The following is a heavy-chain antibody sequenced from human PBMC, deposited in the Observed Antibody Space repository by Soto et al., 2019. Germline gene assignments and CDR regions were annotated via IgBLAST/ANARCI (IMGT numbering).Heavy chain of an antibody. V-gene: IGHV1-2*02. CDR3: ASKAPESVLMVCARLPFDP. CDR1: GYTFTGYY. J-gene: IGHJ5*02. Sequence: WASVKVSCKASGYTFTGYYLHWVRQAPGQGLEWIGWINPNSGGTNYAQNFQGRVTMTRATSISRAYMGLGRLRYDDTAVYYCASKAPESVLMVCARLPFDPSAQATLFTVSS. CDR2: INPNSGGT. D-gene: IGHD2-8*01.